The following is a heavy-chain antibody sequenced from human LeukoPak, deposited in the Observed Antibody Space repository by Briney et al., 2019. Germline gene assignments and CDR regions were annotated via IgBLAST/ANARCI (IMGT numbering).Heavy chain of an antibody. V-gene: IGHV3-9*01. CDR1: GFTFDDYA. CDR2: ISWNSGSI. D-gene: IGHD3-3*01. Sequence: PGGSLRLSCAASGFTFDDYAMHWVRQAPGKGLEWVSGISWNSGSIGYADPVKGRFTISRDNAKNSLYLQMNSLRAEDTALYYCAKESSRRVYYDFWSGYYLGYWGQGTLVTVSS. J-gene: IGHJ4*02. CDR3: AKESSRRVYYDFWSGYYLGY.